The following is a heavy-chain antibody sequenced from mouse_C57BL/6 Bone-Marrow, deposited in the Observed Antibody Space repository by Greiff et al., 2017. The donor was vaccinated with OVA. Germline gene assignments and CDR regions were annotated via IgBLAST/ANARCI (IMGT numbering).Heavy chain of an antibody. Sequence: VQLQQPGAELVKPGASVKLSCKASGYTFTSYWMHWVKQRPGQGLEWIGMIHPNSGSTNYNEKFKSKATLTVDKSSSTAYMQLSSLTSEDSAVYYCASFFTARATREVYYAMDYWGRGTAVTVSA. J-gene: IGHJ4*01. D-gene: IGHD3-1*01. CDR1: GYTFTSYW. CDR2: IHPNSGST. CDR3: ASFFTARATREVYYAMDY. V-gene: IGHV1-64*01.